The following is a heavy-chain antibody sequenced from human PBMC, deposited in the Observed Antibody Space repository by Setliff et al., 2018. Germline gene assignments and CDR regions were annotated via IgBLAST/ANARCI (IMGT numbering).Heavy chain of an antibody. V-gene: IGHV4-4*09. D-gene: IGHD1-1*01. CDR1: GDSISPYY. Sequence: PSETLSLTCTVSGDSISPYYWSWIRQPPGRGLEWIGRRGPNGSTNYNPSLGSRATISVDTSKNQFSLKLSSVTAADTAVYYCARAKKYRTHYYYYMDVWGKGTTVTVSS. CDR2: RGPNGST. J-gene: IGHJ6*03. CDR3: ARAKKYRTHYYYYMDV.